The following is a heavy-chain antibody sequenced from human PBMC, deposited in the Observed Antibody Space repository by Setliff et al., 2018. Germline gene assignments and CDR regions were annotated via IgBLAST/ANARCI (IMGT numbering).Heavy chain of an antibody. CDR1: GGSISSGDYY. D-gene: IGHD3-10*01. Sequence: KASETLSLTCTVSGGSISSGDYYWSWIRQPPGKGLEWIGYIYYSGSTYYNPSLKSRVTISVDTSKNQFSLKLSSVTAADMAVYYCVRGYGSGSYPYYYGMDVWGQGTTVTVSS. V-gene: IGHV4-30-4*08. CDR3: VRGYGSGSYPYYYGMDV. J-gene: IGHJ6*02. CDR2: IYYSGST.